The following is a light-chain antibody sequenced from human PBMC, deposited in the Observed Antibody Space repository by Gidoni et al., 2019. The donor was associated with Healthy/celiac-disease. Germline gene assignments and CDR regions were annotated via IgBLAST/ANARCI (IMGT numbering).Light chain of an antibody. Sequence: DIQMTQSPPSLSASVGDRVTITCRASQGISNYLAWYQQKPGKVPKLLIYAASTLQSGVPSRFSGSGSGTDFTLTISSLQPEDVATYYCQKYNSALTFGGXTKVEIK. CDR2: AAS. CDR1: QGISNY. CDR3: QKYNSALT. J-gene: IGKJ4*01. V-gene: IGKV1-27*01.